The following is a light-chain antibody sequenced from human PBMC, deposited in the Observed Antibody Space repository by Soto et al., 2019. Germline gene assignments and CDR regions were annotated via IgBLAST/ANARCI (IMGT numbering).Light chain of an antibody. CDR2: EVS. V-gene: IGLV2-14*01. CDR1: SSDVGGYNY. Sequence: QSALTQPASVSGSPGQSITISCTGTSSDVGGYNYVSWYQQHPGKAPKLMSYEVSNRPSGVSNRFSGSKSGNTASLTISGFQAEDEADYYCSSYTTSSTHWVFGGGTKLTGL. J-gene: IGLJ3*02. CDR3: SSYTTSSTHWV.